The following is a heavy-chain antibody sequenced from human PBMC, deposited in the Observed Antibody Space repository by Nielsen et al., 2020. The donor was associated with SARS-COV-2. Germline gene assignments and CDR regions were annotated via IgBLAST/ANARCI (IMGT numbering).Heavy chain of an antibody. CDR1: GGTFSSYA. D-gene: IGHD6-25*01. V-gene: IGHV1-69*13. Sequence: SVKVSCKASGGTFSSYAISWVRQAPGQGLEWMGGIIPIFGTTNYAQKFQGRVTITADESTSTAYMELSSLRSEDTAVYYCARVAFPSIATDGYFDLWGRGTLVTVSS. J-gene: IGHJ2*01. CDR2: IIPIFGTT. CDR3: ARVAFPSIATDGYFDL.